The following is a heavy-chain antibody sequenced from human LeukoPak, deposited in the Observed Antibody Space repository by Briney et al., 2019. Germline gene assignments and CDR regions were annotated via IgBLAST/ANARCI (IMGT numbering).Heavy chain of an antibody. Sequence: ASETLSLTCTVSGGSVSSYYWSWIRQPPGKGLEWIGYIYYSGSTNYNPSLKSRVTISVDTSKNQFSLKLRSVTAADTAVYYCARVTGYVIEDNFDYWGQGTLVTVSS. CDR3: ARVTGYVIEDNFDY. D-gene: IGHD2-15*01. CDR2: IYYSGST. J-gene: IGHJ4*02. V-gene: IGHV4-59*02. CDR1: GGSVSSYY.